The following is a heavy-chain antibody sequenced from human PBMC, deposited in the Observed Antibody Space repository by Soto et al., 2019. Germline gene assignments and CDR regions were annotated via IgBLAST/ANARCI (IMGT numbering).Heavy chain of an antibody. CDR1: GGSFSGYY. CDR3: ARASYGENGWFFDL. D-gene: IGHD4-17*01. Sequence: QVQLQQWGAGLLKSSETLSLTCAVYGGSFSGYYWSWIRQPPGKGLEWVGEVDHRGGDTNYSPSLKSRVTISVDTSKNQFSLKLSAVTAADTAVYYCARASYGENGWFFDLWGRGTLVSVSS. CDR2: VDHRGGDT. J-gene: IGHJ2*01. V-gene: IGHV4-34*01.